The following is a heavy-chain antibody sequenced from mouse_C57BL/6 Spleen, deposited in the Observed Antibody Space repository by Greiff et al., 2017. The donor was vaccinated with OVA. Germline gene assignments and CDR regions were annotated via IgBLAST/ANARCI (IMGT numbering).Heavy chain of an antibody. V-gene: IGHV1-15*01. CDR1: GYTFTDYE. J-gene: IGHJ1*03. CDR3: TRDYGSSCGYFDV. D-gene: IGHD1-1*01. Sequence: VQLQQSGAELVRPGASVTLSCKASGYTFTDYEMHWVKQTPVHGLEWIGAIDPETGGTAYNQKFKGKAILTADKSSSTAYMELRSLTSEDSAVYYCTRDYGSSCGYFDVWGTGTTVTVSS. CDR2: IDPETGGT.